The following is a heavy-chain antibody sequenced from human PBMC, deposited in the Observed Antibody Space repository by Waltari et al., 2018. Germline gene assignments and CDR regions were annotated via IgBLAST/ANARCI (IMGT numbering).Heavy chain of an antibody. CDR2: INPNSGGT. V-gene: IGHV1-2*02. CDR1: GYTFTGYY. Sequence: QVQLVQSGAEVKKPGASVKVSCKASGYTFTGYYMHWVRQAPGQGLEWMGWINPNSGGTNYAQKFQGRVTMTRDTSISTAYMELSRLRSDDTAVYYCARDVEGLIALPNWFDPWGQGTLVTVSS. J-gene: IGHJ5*02. CDR3: ARDVEGLIALPNWFDP. D-gene: IGHD3-16*01.